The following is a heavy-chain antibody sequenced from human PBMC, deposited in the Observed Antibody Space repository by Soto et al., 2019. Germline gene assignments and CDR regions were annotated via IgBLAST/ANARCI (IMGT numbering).Heavy chain of an antibody. CDR3: ARLGAGYGSGSYYNLDY. D-gene: IGHD3-10*01. V-gene: IGHV4-59*08. J-gene: IGHJ4*02. Sequence: SETLSLTCTVSGGSISSYYWSWIRQPPGKGLEWIGYIYYSGSTNYNPSLKSRVTISVDTSKNRFSLKLSSVTAADTAVYYWARLGAGYGSGSYYNLDYWGQGTLVTVSS. CDR2: IYYSGST. CDR1: GGSISSYY.